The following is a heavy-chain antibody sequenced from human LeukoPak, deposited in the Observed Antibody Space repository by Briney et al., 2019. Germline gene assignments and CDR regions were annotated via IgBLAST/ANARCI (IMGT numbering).Heavy chain of an antibody. CDR1: GYTFTGYY. CDR2: INPNSGGT. D-gene: IGHD1/OR15-1a*01. CDR3: ARGNRLWNTQIYIDY. J-gene: IGHJ4*02. Sequence: ASVKVSCKASGYTFTGYYMHWVRQAPGQGLEWMGWINPNSGGTNYAQKFQGRVTMTRDTSISTAYMELSRLRSDDTAVYYCARGNRLWNTQIYIDYWGQGTLVTVSS. V-gene: IGHV1-2*02.